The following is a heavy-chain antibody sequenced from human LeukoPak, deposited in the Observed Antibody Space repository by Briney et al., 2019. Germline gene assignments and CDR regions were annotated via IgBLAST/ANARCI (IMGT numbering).Heavy chain of an antibody. CDR1: GYTFTSYD. CDR2: MNPNSGNT. V-gene: IGHV1-8*01. Sequence: ASVKVSCKASGYTFTSYDINWVRQATGQGLEWMGWMNPNSGNTGYAQKFQGRVTMTRNTSISTVYMELSSLRSEDTAVYYCARVPDGYDALDDRPFDYWGQGTLVTVSS. CDR3: ARVPDGYDALDDRPFDY. D-gene: IGHD5-12*01. J-gene: IGHJ4*02.